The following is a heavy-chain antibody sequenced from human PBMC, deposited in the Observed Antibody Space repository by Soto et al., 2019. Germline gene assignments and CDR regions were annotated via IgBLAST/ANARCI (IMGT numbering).Heavy chain of an antibody. V-gene: IGHV3-21*01. J-gene: IGHJ6*02. CDR1: GFTFSTYS. CDR3: ARVRSYSYGQGYGMDA. CDR2: ISSSSGYI. D-gene: IGHD5-18*01. Sequence: SLRLSCAASGFTFSTYSMNWVRQAPGKGLEWVSSISSSSGYIYYADSVKGRFTISRDDAKNSLSLQMNSLRAEDTAVYYCARVRSYSYGQGYGMDAWGQGTTVTVSS.